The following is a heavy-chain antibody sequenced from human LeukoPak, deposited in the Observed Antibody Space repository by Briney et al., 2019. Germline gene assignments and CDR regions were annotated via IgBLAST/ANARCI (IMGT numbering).Heavy chain of an antibody. J-gene: IGHJ6*03. CDR3: ARTTMAYYYYYMDV. V-gene: IGHV4-34*01. Sequence: SETLSLTCAVYGGSFSGYYWSWIRQPPGKGLEWIGEINHRGSTNYNPSLKSRVTISVDTSKNQFSLKLSSVTAADTAVYYCARTTMAYYYYYMDVWGKGTTVTVSS. CDR2: INHRGST. D-gene: IGHD5-18*01. CDR1: GGSFSGYY.